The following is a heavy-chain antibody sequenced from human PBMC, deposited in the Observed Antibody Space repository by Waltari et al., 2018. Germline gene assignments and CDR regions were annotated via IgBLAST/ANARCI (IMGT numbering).Heavy chain of an antibody. Sequence: QVQLQESGPGLVKPSQTLSLPCTVSGGSLSSGGYYWSWIRQHPGKGLEWIGYIYYSGSTYYNPSLRSRVTISVDTSKNQFSLKLSSVTAADTAVYYCAISGADYDILTPIWGQGTMVTVSS. J-gene: IGHJ3*02. V-gene: IGHV4-31*03. CDR2: IYYSGST. D-gene: IGHD3-9*01. CDR3: AISGADYDILTPI. CDR1: GGSLSSGGYY.